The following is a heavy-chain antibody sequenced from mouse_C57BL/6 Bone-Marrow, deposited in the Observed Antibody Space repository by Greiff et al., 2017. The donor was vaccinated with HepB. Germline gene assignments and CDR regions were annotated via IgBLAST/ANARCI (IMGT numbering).Heavy chain of an antibody. J-gene: IGHJ1*03. Sequence: QVQLQQSGPELVKPGASVKISCKASGYAFSSSWMHWVKQRPGQGLEWIGYINPSSGYTKYNQKFKDKATLTADKSSSTAYMQLSSLTYEDSAVYYCARGYYYGSSYWYFDVWGTGTTVTVSS. CDR3: ARGYYYGSSYWYFDV. CDR1: GYAFSSSW. D-gene: IGHD1-1*01. V-gene: IGHV1-7*01. CDR2: INPSSGYT.